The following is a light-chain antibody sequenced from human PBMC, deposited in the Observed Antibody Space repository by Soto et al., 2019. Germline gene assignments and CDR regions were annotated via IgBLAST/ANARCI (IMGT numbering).Light chain of an antibody. CDR2: DAS. CDR3: QQYGSLIT. J-gene: IGKJ5*01. CDR1: QSVSSN. Sequence: EIVLTQSPATLSVSPGERATLSFRASQSVSSNLAWYQQKPGLAPRLLIYDASTRATGIPDRFSGSGSGTDFTLTIARLEPEDFAVYYCQQYGSLITFGQGTRLEI. V-gene: IGKV3D-20*01.